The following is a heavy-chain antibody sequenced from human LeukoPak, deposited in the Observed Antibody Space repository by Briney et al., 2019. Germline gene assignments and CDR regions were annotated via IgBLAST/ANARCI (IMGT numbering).Heavy chain of an antibody. J-gene: IGHJ6*02. CDR2: ISAYNGNT. D-gene: IGHD1-26*01. V-gene: IGHV1-18*01. Sequence: ASVKVSCKASGYTFTSYGISWVRQAPGQGLEWMGWISAYNGNTNYAQKLQGRVTMTTDTSTGTAYMELRSLRSDDTAVYYCARERPIGWELPRQGMDVWGQGTTVTVSS. CDR1: GYTFTSYG. CDR3: ARERPIGWELPRQGMDV.